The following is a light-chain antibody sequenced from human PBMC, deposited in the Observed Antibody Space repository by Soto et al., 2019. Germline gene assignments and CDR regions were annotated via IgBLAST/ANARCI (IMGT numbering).Light chain of an antibody. V-gene: IGLV2-14*03. CDR1: NSDVGGYNY. CDR3: SSYTSSKTVV. J-gene: IGLJ2*01. CDR2: DVT. Sequence: QSALTQPASVSRSPGQSIAISCTGTNSDVGGYNYVSWYQQHPGKAPKLMIYDVTNRPSGVSNRFSGSKSDNTASLTISGLQAEDEADYYCSSYTSSKTVVFGGGTKVTVL.